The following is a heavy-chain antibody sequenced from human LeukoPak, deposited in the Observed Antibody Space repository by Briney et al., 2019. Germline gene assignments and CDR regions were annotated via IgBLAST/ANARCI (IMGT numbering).Heavy chain of an antibody. CDR2: TYYRSKWYN. D-gene: IGHD6-13*01. CDR3: ARGLGIPAARHYYYYYMDV. CDR1: GDSVSSNSAA. J-gene: IGHJ6*03. Sequence: SQTLSLTWAISGDSVSSNSAAWNWIRQSPSRGLGWLGRTYYRSKWYNDYAVSVKSRITINPDTSKNQFYMQLNSVTPEDTAVYYCARGLGIPAARHYYYYYMDVWGKGTTVTVSS. V-gene: IGHV6-1*01.